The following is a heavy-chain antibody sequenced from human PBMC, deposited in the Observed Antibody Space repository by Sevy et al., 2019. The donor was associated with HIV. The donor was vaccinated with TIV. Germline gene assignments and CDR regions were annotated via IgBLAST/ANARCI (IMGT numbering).Heavy chain of an antibody. V-gene: IGHV3-33*01. Sequence: QLGGSLRLSCAASGFSFSSYDMHWVRQAPGMGLEWVAVIRYDGSNKHYGDSVKGRFTISRDNSKNALYLQMSSLRAEDTAVYYCAREKVDTSMIFVEYYGMDVWGQGTTVTVSS. D-gene: IGHD5-18*01. J-gene: IGHJ6*02. CDR3: AREKVDTSMIFVEYYGMDV. CDR1: GFSFSSYD. CDR2: IRYDGSNK.